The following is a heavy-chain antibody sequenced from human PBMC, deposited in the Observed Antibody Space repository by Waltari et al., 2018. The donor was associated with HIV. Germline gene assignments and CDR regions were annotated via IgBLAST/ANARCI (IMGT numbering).Heavy chain of an antibody. D-gene: IGHD3-10*01. CDR3: ARLRGTNTVYDY. CDR1: GYIFGNHW. J-gene: IGHJ4*02. CDR2: IHPGSTLI. Sequence: EVQLVESGGDLVQPGGSLRLSCLGSGYIFGNHWMSWVRQASGKGLEWVASIHPGSTLIYYLDSVRGRFTISRDNANAAVFLQMTSLRVDDTAIYYCARLRGTNTVYDYWGPGSLVTVS. V-gene: IGHV3-7*03.